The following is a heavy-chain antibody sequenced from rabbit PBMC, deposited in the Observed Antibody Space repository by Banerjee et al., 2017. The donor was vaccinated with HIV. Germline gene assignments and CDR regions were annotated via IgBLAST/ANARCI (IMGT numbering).Heavy chain of an antibody. V-gene: IGHV1S45*01. CDR3: ARDLAGVIGWNFNL. CDR2: INTSSGST. CDR1: GFDFSNYG. J-gene: IGHJ4*01. Sequence: QEQLEESGGDLVKPEGSLTITCTASGFDFSNYGVSWVRQTPGKGLEWIACINTSSGSTVYATWAKGRFTISRTSSTTVALQMTSLTAADTASYFCARDLAGVIGWNFNLWGPGTLVTVS. D-gene: IGHD4-1*01.